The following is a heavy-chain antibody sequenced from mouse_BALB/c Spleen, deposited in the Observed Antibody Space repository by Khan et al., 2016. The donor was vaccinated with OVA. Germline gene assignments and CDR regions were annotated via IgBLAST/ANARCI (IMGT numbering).Heavy chain of an antibody. CDR1: GFTFSSFG. D-gene: IGHD2-14*01. V-gene: IGHV5-17*02. J-gene: IGHJ1*01. Sequence: EVELVESGGGLVQPGGSRKLSCAASGFTFSSFGMHWVRQAPEKGLEWVAYISSGSSTIYYADTVKGRFTISRDNPKNTLFLQMTSLRSEDTAMYYCATYALYDWGAGTTVTVSS. CDR2: ISSGSSTI. CDR3: ATYALYD.